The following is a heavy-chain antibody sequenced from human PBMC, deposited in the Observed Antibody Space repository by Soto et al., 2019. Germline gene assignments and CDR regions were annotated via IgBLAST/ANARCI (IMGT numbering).Heavy chain of an antibody. Sequence: QVQLVESGGGVVQPGRTMRLSCAHSGFTFSSYGMHWVRQAPGKGLEWVAVISYDGSNKYYADSVKGRFTISRDNSKNTLYLQMNSLRAEDTAVYYCAKDGCIVVVPATSCWFDPWGQSTLVTVSS. D-gene: IGHD2-2*01. V-gene: IGHV3-30*18. CDR2: ISYDGSNK. CDR3: AKDGCIVVVPATSCWFDP. J-gene: IGHJ5*02. CDR1: GFTFSSYG.